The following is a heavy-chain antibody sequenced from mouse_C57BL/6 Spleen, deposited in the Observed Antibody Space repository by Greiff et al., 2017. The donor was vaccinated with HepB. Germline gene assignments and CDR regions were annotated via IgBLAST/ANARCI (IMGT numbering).Heavy chain of an antibody. V-gene: IGHV14-4*01. Sequence: EVQLQESGAELVRPGASVKLSCTASGFNIKDDYMHWVKQRPEQGLEWIGWIDPENGDTEYASKFQGKATITADTSSNTAYLQLSSLTSEDTAVYYCTTSGYYGSSSAWFAYWGQGTLVTVSA. CDR3: TTSGYYGSSSAWFAY. CDR1: GFNIKDDY. J-gene: IGHJ3*01. CDR2: IDPENGDT. D-gene: IGHD1-1*01.